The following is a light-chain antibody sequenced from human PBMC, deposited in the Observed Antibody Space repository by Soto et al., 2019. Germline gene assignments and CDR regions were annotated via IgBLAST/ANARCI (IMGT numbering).Light chain of an antibody. V-gene: IGKV1-5*03. J-gene: IGKJ5*01. Sequence: DIQMTQSPSTLSASVGYRVTITCRASQTISSWLAWYQQKPGRAPKLLIYKASSLESGVPARFSGSGSGTEFTLTIRSLQAEDFSTYYCQQADHFPLTFGQGTRLEIK. CDR2: KAS. CDR1: QTISSW. CDR3: QQADHFPLT.